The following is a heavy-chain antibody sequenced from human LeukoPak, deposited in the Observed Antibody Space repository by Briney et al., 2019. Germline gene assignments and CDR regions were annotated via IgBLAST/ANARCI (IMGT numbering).Heavy chain of an antibody. CDR1: GYTFTSYA. CDR2: INAGNGNT. D-gene: IGHD4-11*01. CDR3: AREGSREWDDYPDY. J-gene: IGHJ4*02. V-gene: IGHV1-3*01. Sequence: ASVKVSCKASGYTFTSYAMHWVRQAPGQRLEWMGWINAGNGNTKYSQKFQGRVTITRDTSASTAYMELSSLRSEDTAVYYCAREGSREWDDYPDYWGQGTLVTVSP.